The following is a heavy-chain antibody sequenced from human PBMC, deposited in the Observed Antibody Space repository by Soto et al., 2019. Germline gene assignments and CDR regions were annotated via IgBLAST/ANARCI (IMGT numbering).Heavy chain of an antibody. CDR3: ARAKYSSGWYGVDY. CDR2: ISSNGGST. D-gene: IGHD6-19*01. V-gene: IGHV3-64*01. Sequence: EVQLVESGGGLVQPGGSLRLSCAASGFTFSSYAMHWVRQAPGKGLEYVSAISSNGGSTYYANSVKGRFTISRDNPKNTLYLQMGSLRAEDMAVYYCARAKYSSGWYGVDYWGQGTLVTVSS. CDR1: GFTFSSYA. J-gene: IGHJ4*02.